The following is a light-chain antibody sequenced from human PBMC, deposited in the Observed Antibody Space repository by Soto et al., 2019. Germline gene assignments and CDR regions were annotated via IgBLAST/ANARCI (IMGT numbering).Light chain of an antibody. Sequence: DIQMTQSPTTLSASIGDRVTITCRARVSIRTWLAWYQHKPGKAPKFLIYDASTLESGVPSRFSGSGSGTEFTLTISSLQPDDFATYYCQQYNNYPRTFGQGTKVEIK. V-gene: IGKV1-5*01. CDR2: DAS. J-gene: IGKJ1*01. CDR3: QQYNNYPRT. CDR1: VSIRTW.